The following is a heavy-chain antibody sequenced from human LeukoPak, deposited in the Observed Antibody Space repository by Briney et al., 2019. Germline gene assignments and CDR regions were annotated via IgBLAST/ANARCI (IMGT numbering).Heavy chain of an antibody. CDR2: MNPNSGNT. D-gene: IGHD3-3*01. J-gene: IGHJ5*02. V-gene: IGHV1-8*01. CDR1: GYTFTSYD. CDR3: ARGPLTYYDFWSGYYKDNWFDP. Sequence: ASVKVSCKASGYTFTSYDINWVRQATGQGFEWMGWMNPNSGNTGYAQKFQGRVTMTRNTSISTAYMELSSLRSEDTAVYYCARGPLTYYDFWSGYYKDNWFDPWGQGTLVTVSS.